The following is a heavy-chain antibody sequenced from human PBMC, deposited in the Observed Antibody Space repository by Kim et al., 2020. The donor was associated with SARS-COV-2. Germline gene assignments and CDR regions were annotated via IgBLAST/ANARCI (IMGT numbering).Heavy chain of an antibody. J-gene: IGHJ4*02. D-gene: IGHD6-13*01. CDR1: GFSLTTSGVC. Sequence: SGPTLVQPTQTLTLTCTFSGFSLTTSGVCVSWIRQPPWKALEWLALIDWGDDKYYSTYLKTRVTISKGTSKNQVVLTVTNMDPGDTATYYCTRMSVNLATGGPIDYWGQGTLVTVSS. V-gene: IGHV2-70*01. CDR3: TRMSVNLATGGPIDY. CDR2: IDWGDDK.